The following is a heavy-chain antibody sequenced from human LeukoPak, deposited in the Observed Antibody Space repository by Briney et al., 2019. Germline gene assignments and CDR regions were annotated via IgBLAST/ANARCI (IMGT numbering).Heavy chain of an antibody. J-gene: IGHJ4*02. D-gene: IGHD1-26*01. V-gene: IGHV3-30*03. CDR1: GFTFSAYG. Sequence: GGSLRLSCAASGFTFSAYGMHWVRQAPGKGLEWVTIISYDGSKKYYADSVKGRFTISRDESKNTLYLQMNSLRAEDTAVYYCARAAIKWVGATTKVYYFDYWGQGTLVTVSS. CDR3: ARAAIKWVGATTKVYYFDY. CDR2: ISYDGSKK.